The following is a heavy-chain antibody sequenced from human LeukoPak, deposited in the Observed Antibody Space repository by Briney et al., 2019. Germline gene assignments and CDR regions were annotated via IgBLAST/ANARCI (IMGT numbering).Heavy chain of an antibody. CDR1: GYTFTSYA. CDR3: ARANTMVRGVIPYFDY. D-gene: IGHD3-10*01. CDR2: INAGNGNT. Sequence: ASVKASCKASGYTFTSYAMHWVRQAPGQRLEWMGCINAGNGNTKYSQKFQGRVTITRDTSASTAYMELSSLRSEDTAVYYCARANTMVRGVIPYFDYWGQGTPVTVSS. J-gene: IGHJ4*02. V-gene: IGHV1-3*01.